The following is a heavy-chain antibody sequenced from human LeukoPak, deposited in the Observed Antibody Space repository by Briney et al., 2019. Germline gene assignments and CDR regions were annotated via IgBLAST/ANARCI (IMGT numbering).Heavy chain of an antibody. CDR3: ARLASSWTHYYFDY. J-gene: IGHJ4*02. CDR1: GGSFSGYY. Sequence: SETLSLTCAVYGGSFSGYYWSWIRQPPGKGLEWIGEINHSGSTNYNPSLKSRVTISVDTSKNQFSLKLSSVTAADTAVYYCARLASSWTHYYFDYWGQGTLVTVSS. D-gene: IGHD6-13*01. V-gene: IGHV4-34*01. CDR2: INHSGST.